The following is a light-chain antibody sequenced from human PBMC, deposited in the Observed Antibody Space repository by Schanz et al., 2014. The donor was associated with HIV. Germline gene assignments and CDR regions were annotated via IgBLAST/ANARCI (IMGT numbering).Light chain of an antibody. CDR2: DVS. CDR3: GSYTLPRFPWV. V-gene: IGLV2-14*03. J-gene: IGLJ3*02. CDR1: SSDVGRENE. Sequence: SALTQPASVSGSPGQSITISCKGTSSDVGRENEPPRYQHHPGKAPKLMIYDVSNRPAGVSNRFSGSKSGNTASLTISGLRAEDEASYYCGSYTLPRFPWVFGGGTKLTVL.